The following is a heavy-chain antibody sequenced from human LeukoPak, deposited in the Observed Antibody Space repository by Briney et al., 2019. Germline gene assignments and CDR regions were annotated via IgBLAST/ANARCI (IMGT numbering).Heavy chain of an antibody. CDR2: INPNSGGT. Sequence: SVKVSCKASGYTFTGYYMHWVRQAPGQGLEWMGRINPNSGGTNYAQKFQGRVTMTRDTSISTAYMELSRLRSDDTAVYYCARAIGDYYDSSGYILNWGQGTLVTVSS. CDR1: GYTFTGYY. CDR3: ARAIGDYYDSSGYILN. J-gene: IGHJ4*02. D-gene: IGHD3-22*01. V-gene: IGHV1-2*06.